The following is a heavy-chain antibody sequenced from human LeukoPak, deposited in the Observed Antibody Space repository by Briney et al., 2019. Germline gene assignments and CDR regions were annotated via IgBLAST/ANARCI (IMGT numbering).Heavy chain of an antibody. CDR3: ARDWMWGPNWGSSGGY. J-gene: IGHJ4*02. CDR1: GYTFTSYD. V-gene: IGHV1-8*01. Sequence: GASVKVSCKASGYTFTSYDINWVRQATGQGLEWMGWVNPNSGNTGYAQKFQGRVTMTRNTSISTAYMELSSLRSEDTAVYYCARDWMWGPNWGSSGGYWGQGTLVTVSS. CDR2: VNPNSGNT. D-gene: IGHD7-27*01.